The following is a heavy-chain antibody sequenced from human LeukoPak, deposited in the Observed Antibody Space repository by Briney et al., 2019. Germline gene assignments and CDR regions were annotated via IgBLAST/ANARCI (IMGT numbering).Heavy chain of an antibody. J-gene: IGHJ4*02. CDR2: IYVIGST. CDR1: GGSISSSSYY. CDR3: AREGWERHHFDH. Sequence: SETLSLTCTVSGGSISSSSYYWSWIRQPAGKVLEWIGRIYVIGSTNYNPSLRSRVTITMDTSKNQFSLKLSSVTAADTAVYYCAREGWERHHFDHWGQGTLVTVSS. V-gene: IGHV4-61*02. D-gene: IGHD1-26*01.